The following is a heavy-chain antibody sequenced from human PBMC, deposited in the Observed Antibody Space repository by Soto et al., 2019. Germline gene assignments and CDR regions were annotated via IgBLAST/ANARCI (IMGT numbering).Heavy chain of an antibody. CDR1: GGTFSSYA. V-gene: IGHV1-69*06. J-gene: IGHJ6*02. CDR3: ARGRRDYYYYGMDV. D-gene: IGHD3-10*01. CDR2: IIPIFGTA. Sequence: QVQLVQSGAEVKKPGSSVKVSCKASGGTFSSYAISWVRQAPGQGLEWMGGIIPIFGTANYAQKFQGRVTITADKATSTADMELSSLRSEDTAVYYWARGRRDYYYYGMDVWGQGTTVTVSS.